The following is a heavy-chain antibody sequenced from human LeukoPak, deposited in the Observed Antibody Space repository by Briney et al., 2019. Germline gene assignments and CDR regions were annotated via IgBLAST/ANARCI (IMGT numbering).Heavy chain of an antibody. J-gene: IGHJ5*02. D-gene: IGHD6-6*01. V-gene: IGHV3-48*02. Sequence: GGSLRLSCEASGFSLSISGMNGLRQAPGKGLEWVSYISSSSDLMSYVDSVKGRFTVSRDNAKNSLFLHMNSLRDEDTAVYYCASGEYSSPPADWFDPWGQGTLVTVSS. CDR1: GFSLSISG. CDR2: ISSSSDLM. CDR3: ASGEYSSPPADWFDP.